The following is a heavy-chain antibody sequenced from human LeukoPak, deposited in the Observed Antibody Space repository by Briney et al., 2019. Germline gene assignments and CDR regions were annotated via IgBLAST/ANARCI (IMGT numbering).Heavy chain of an antibody. Sequence: GGSLRLSCAASGFTFSSYWMHWVRQAPGKGLVWVSRINSDGSSTSYADSVKGRFTISRDNAKNTLYLQMNSLRAEGTAVYYCARSPLIAARPFDYWGQGTLVTVSS. CDR1: GFTFSSYW. D-gene: IGHD6-6*01. J-gene: IGHJ4*02. CDR3: ARSPLIAARPFDY. CDR2: INSDGSST. V-gene: IGHV3-74*01.